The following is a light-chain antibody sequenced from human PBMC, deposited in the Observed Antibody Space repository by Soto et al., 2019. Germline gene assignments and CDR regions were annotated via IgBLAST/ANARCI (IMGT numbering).Light chain of an antibody. CDR2: EVS. CDR3: ASYTNSPTGVV. CDR1: NSDVGGYNS. Sequence: QSALTQPASVSGSPGQSITISCTGTNSDVGGYNSVSWYQQHPGKAPQLMIFEVSSRPSWVSNRFSGSKSGNTASLTISGLQAEDEGDYYCASYTNSPTGVVFGGGTKLTV. J-gene: IGLJ3*02. V-gene: IGLV2-14*01.